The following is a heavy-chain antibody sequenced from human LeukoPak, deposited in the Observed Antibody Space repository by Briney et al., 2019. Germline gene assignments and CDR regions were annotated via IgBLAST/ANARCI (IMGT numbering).Heavy chain of an antibody. Sequence: PGGSLRLSCAASGFTFSDYYMSWIRQAPGKGLEWVSYISSSSSYTNYADSVKGRFTISRDNAKNSLYLQMNSLRVEDTAVYYCARVVAAESFYGSGSYLDYWGQGTLVTVSS. V-gene: IGHV3-11*05. CDR1: GFTFSDYY. CDR3: ARVVAAESFYGSGSYLDY. J-gene: IGHJ4*02. CDR2: ISSSSSYT. D-gene: IGHD3-10*01.